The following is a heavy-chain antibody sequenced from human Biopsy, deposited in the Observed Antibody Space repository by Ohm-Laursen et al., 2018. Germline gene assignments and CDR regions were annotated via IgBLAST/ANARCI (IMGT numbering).Heavy chain of an antibody. J-gene: IGHJ6*02. CDR3: ARDRYYGSESYYSHYNMDV. CDR2: ISSRSSDI. V-gene: IGHV3-21*01. CDR1: GFIFSTYT. D-gene: IGHD3-10*01. Sequence: GSLRLSCAASGFIFSTYTMNWVRQAPGEGLEWVSSISSRSSDIYYADSVKGRFSISRDNSKNTVYLQMNSLRAADTAVYYCARDRYYGSESYYSHYNMDVWGQGTTVSVSS.